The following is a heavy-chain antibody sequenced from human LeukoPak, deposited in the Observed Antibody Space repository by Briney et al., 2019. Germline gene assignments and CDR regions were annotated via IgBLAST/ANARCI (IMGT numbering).Heavy chain of an antibody. V-gene: IGHV4-30-4*08. CDR1: GGSITSGDSF. Sequence: PSQTLSLTCIVSGGSITSGDSFWNCIHQPPGKGLEWIAYIHYSGSTYYNPSLKSRVTISVDTSKNQFSLNLSSVTAADTAVYYCARSGGVRGHYFDSWGQGTLVTVSS. CDR3: ARSGGVRGHYFDS. J-gene: IGHJ4*02. D-gene: IGHD3-10*01. CDR2: IHYSGST.